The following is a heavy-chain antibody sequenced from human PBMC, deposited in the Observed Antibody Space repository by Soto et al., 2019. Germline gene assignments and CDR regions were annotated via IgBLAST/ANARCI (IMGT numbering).Heavy chain of an antibody. J-gene: IGHJ4*02. D-gene: IGHD3-22*01. Sequence: SGPTLVNPTQTLTLTCTFSVFSLSTSGVGVDWIRQTPGKALEWLALIYWDDDKRYNPSLKSRLTITKDTSKNQVVLTMTNMDPVDTATYYCARHRGYYYDSSGYYPDYWGQGTLVTVSS. CDR2: IYWDDDK. V-gene: IGHV2-5*02. CDR3: ARHRGYYYDSSGYYPDY. CDR1: VFSLSTSGVG.